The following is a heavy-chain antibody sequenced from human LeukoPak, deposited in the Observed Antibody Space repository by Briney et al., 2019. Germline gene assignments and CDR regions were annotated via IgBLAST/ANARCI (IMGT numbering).Heavy chain of an antibody. D-gene: IGHD3-22*01. Sequence: SETLSLTCTVSAGSIIDGGHYWSWIRQHPGKGLEWIGYVYYRGNTFYNPSLKSRVSISVDTSQNQFSLNLTSVTAADTAVYYCARDDSSGYYDYWGQGTLVTVSS. CDR1: AGSIIDGGHY. J-gene: IGHJ4*02. V-gene: IGHV4-31*03. CDR2: VYYRGNT. CDR3: ARDDSSGYYDY.